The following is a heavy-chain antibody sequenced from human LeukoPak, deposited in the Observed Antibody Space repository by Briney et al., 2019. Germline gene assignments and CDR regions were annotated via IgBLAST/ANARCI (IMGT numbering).Heavy chain of an antibody. V-gene: IGHV7-4-1*02. CDR1: GYTFTGYY. Sequence: ASVKVSCKASGYTFTGYYMHWVRQAPGQGLEWMGWINTNTGNPTYAQGFTGRFVFSLDTSVSTAYLQISSLKAEDTAVYYCARDSISGYYDSSGYYDYWGQGTLVTVSS. J-gene: IGHJ4*02. CDR3: ARDSISGYYDSSGYYDY. CDR2: INTNTGNP. D-gene: IGHD3-22*01.